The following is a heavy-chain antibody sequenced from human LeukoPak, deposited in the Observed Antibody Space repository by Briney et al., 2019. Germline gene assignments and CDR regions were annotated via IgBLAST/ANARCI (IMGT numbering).Heavy chain of an antibody. D-gene: IGHD1-26*01. CDR1: GYTFTSYD. Sequence: GASVKVSCKASGYTFTSYDINWVRQAPGQGLEWMGGIIPIFGTANYAQKFQGRVTITADESTSTAYMELSSLRSEDTAVYYCASTMGATYYFDYWGQGTLVTVSS. V-gene: IGHV1-69*13. CDR3: ASTMGATYYFDY. J-gene: IGHJ4*02. CDR2: IIPIFGTA.